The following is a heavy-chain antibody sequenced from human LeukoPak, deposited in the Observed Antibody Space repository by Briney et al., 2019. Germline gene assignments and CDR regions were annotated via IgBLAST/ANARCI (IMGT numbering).Heavy chain of an antibody. J-gene: IGHJ4*02. D-gene: IGHD3-22*01. CDR3: TRPYYHDSSGSPDY. Sequence: SETLSLTCTVSGYSLSSGYYWGWIRPPPGKGLEWIGNIYHSGSTYYNPSLKSRVTISVDTSKNQFSLKLSSVTAADTAVYYCTRPYYHDSSGSPDYWGQGTLVTVSS. CDR1: GYSLSSGYY. V-gene: IGHV4-38-2*02. CDR2: IYHSGST.